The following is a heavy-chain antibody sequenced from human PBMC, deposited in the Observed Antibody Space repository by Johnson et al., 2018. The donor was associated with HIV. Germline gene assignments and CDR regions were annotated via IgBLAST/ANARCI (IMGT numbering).Heavy chain of an antibody. CDR2: IRYDGSNK. CDR3: ASTSSGWFYAFDI. V-gene: IGHV3-30*02. J-gene: IGHJ3*02. CDR1: GFTFSSYG. Sequence: QVQLVESGGGLVQPGGSLRLSCAASGFTFSSYGMHWVRQAPGKGLEWVAFIRYDGSNKYYADSVKGRFTISRDNSKNTLYLQMNSLRAEDTAVYYCASTSSGWFYAFDIWGQGTMVTVSS. D-gene: IGHD6-19*01.